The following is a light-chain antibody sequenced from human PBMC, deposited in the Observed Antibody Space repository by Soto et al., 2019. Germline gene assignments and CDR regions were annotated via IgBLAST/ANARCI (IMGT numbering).Light chain of an antibody. J-gene: IGLJ1*01. V-gene: IGLV2-8*01. Sequence: QSVLTQPPSSSGSPGQSVAISCTVTSRDVCGYNDGGCDQQQAGKAPKLISYEVNRQPSAVPDRFSSAKSGTTASLTFSGLQAEDEADYYCSSYAGSSDVFGTRTKAT. CDR2: EVN. CDR1: SRDVCGYND. CDR3: SSYAGSSDV.